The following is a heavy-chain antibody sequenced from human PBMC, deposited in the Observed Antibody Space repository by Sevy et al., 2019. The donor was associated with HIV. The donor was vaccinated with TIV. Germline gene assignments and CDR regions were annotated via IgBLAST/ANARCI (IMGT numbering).Heavy chain of an antibody. J-gene: IGHJ6*02. CDR3: ARLTTQPTSDLYGLDV. CDR2: INSDSGVT. D-gene: IGHD4-17*01. V-gene: IGHV1-2*02. CDR1: GYIFTDYY. Sequence: ASVKVSCKASGYIFTDYYIHWVRQAPEQGLEWMAWINSDSGVTNYAQIFQGEVTVTRDPSLSTAYLELTNLKSNDTAIYYCARLTTQPTSDLYGLDVWGQGTTVTVSS.